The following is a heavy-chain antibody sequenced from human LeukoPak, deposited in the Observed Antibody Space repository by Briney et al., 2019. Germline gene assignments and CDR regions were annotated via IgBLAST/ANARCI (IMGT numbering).Heavy chain of an antibody. CDR3: ARDDELLRPEAFDI. J-gene: IGHJ3*02. V-gene: IGHV1-2*02. CDR1: GYTFTGYY. CDR2: INPNSGGT. Sequence: GASVKVSCKASGYTFTGYYMHWVRQAPGQGLEWMGWINPNSGGTNYAQKFQGRVTMTRDTSISTAYMELSRLRSDDTAVYYCARDDELLRPEAFDIWGQGTMVTVSS. D-gene: IGHD1-26*01.